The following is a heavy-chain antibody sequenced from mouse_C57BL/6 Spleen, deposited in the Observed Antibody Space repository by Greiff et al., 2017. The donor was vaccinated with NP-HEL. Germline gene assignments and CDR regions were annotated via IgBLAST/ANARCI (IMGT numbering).Heavy chain of an antibody. V-gene: IGHV1-39*01. CDR3: ESSSTGTFDY. Sequence: EVQLQQSGPELVKPGASVKISCKASGYSFTDYNMNWVKQRHGKSLEWIGVINPNYGTTSYNQKFKGKATLTVDQSSSTAYMQLNRLTSEDSAVYYCESSSTGTFDYWGQGTTLTVSS. J-gene: IGHJ2*01. CDR2: INPNYGTT. D-gene: IGHD4-1*02. CDR1: GYSFTDYN.